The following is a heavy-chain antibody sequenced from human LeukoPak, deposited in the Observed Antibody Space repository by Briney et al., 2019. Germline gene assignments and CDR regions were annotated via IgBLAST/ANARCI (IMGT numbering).Heavy chain of an antibody. Sequence: ASVKVSCKASGYTFTGYYMHWVRQAPGQGLEWMGWINPNSGGTYYAQKFQGRVTMTRDTSISTAYMELSRLRSDDTAVYYCARDLSYRWVYYYGMDVWGQGTTVTVSS. D-gene: IGHD1-26*01. CDR3: ARDLSYRWVYYYGMDV. V-gene: IGHV1-2*02. CDR1: GYTFTGYY. CDR2: INPNSGGT. J-gene: IGHJ6*02.